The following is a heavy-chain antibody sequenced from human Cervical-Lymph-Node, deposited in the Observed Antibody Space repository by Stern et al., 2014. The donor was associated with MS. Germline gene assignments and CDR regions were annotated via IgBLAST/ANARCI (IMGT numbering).Heavy chain of an antibody. CDR3: ARSPDLYDSSGYYFD. CDR2: IIPFLGIA. D-gene: IGHD3-22*01. J-gene: IGHJ4*02. V-gene: IGHV1-69*09. CDR1: GGTLNNYA. Sequence: VQLVESGAEVKKPGSSVKVSCKASGGTLNNYAVSWVRQAPGQGLEWIGKIIPFLGIANYAHKCQGRVTLTAAATTSYMEVSSLRSDDTAVYYCARSPDLYDSSGYYFDWGQGTLVTVSS.